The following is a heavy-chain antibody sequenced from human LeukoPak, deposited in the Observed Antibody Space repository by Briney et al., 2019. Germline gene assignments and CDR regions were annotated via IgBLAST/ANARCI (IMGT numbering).Heavy chain of an antibody. CDR2: IWYDGSNK. V-gene: IGHV3-33*01. Sequence: GGSLRLSCAASGFTFSSYDMHWVRQAPGKGLEWVAVIWYDGSNKYYADSVKGRFTISRDNSKNTLYLQMDSLRAEDTAVYYCATQDYYGPSHPYYYYYYGMDVWGQGTTVTVSS. CDR1: GFTFSSYD. D-gene: IGHD3-10*01. CDR3: ATQDYYGPSHPYYYYYYGMDV. J-gene: IGHJ6*02.